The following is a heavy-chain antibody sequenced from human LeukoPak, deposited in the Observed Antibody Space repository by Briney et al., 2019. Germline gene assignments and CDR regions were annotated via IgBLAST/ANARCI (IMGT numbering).Heavy chain of an antibody. D-gene: IGHD3-22*01. J-gene: IGHJ4*02. CDR1: GGSFSGYY. CDR2: INHSGST. Sequence: SETLSLTCAVYGGSFSGYYWSWIRQPPGKGLEWIGEINHSGSTNYNPSLKSRATISVDTSKNQFSLKLSSVTAADTAVYYCARANYYDSSGTDYWGQGTLVTVSS. V-gene: IGHV4-34*01. CDR3: ARANYYDSSGTDY.